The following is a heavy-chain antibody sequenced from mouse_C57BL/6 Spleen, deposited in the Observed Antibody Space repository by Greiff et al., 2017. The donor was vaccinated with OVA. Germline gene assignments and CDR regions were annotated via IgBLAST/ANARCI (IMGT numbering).Heavy chain of an antibody. J-gene: IGHJ2*01. Sequence: EVKLLESGPGLVKPSQSLSLTCSVTGYSITSGYYWNWIRPFPGNKLEGMGNISYDSSNNYNPSLKNRISITRDTAKNQFFLKLNSVTTEVTATYYCARDRAYYGSDYWGQGTTLTVSS. CDR3: ARDRAYYGSDY. CDR1: GYSITSGYY. CDR2: ISYDSSN. D-gene: IGHD1-2*01. V-gene: IGHV3-6*01.